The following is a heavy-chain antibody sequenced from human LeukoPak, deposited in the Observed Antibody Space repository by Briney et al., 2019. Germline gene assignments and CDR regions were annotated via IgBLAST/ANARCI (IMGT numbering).Heavy chain of an antibody. D-gene: IGHD1-7*01. Sequence: PSETLSLTCTVSGGSISSSSYYWGWIRQPPGKGLEWIGFIYYSGSTYYNPSLKSRVTISVDTSKNQFSLKLSSVTAADTAVYYCARRAGITGTTFDWFDPWGQGTLVTVSS. J-gene: IGHJ5*02. CDR2: IYYSGST. V-gene: IGHV4-39*07. CDR3: ARRAGITGTTFDWFDP. CDR1: GGSISSSSYY.